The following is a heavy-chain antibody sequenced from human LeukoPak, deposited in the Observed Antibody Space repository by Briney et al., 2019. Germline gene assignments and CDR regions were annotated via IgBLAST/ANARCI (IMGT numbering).Heavy chain of an antibody. Sequence: GGSLRLSCAVYGYNFGGRWMHWVRQAPGKGLEWVSLISGDGGSTYYADSVKGRFTISRDNSKNSLYLQMNSLRTEDTALYYCAKDITTQHRDTAMVSAFDYWGQGTLVTVSS. CDR3: AKDITTQHRDTAMVSAFDY. D-gene: IGHD5-18*01. CDR1: GYNFGGRW. V-gene: IGHV3-43*02. J-gene: IGHJ4*02. CDR2: ISGDGGST.